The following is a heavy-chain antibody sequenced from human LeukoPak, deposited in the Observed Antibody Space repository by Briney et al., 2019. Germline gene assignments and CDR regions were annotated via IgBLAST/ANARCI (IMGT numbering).Heavy chain of an antibody. D-gene: IGHD2-21*02. V-gene: IGHV4-59*08. CDR1: GGSVSSYY. J-gene: IGHJ5*02. CDR2: IYYSGST. CDR3: ARLQVHCGGDCYTRWFDP. Sequence: SETLSLACTVSGGSVSSYYWSWIRQPPGKGLEWIAYIYYSGSTKYNPSLKSRVTISLDRSKNQFSLKLRSVTAADTAVYYCARLQVHCGGDCYTRWFDPWGQGTLVTVSS.